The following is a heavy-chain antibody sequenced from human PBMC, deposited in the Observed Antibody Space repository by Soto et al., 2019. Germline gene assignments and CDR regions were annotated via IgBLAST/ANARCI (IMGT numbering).Heavy chain of an antibody. CDR1: GYTFSAYY. CDR2: INPNSGGT. CDR3: AGDEFSGNSGVLVAS. J-gene: IGHJ4*02. D-gene: IGHD2-21*02. V-gene: IGHV1-2*02. Sequence: QVQLVQSGAEVKKPGASVKVSCKASGYTFSAYYMHWVRQAPGQGLEWMGWINPNSGGTNYAQKFQSRATMTRDTSTSTAHMELSRPRSDDTAVYYCAGDEFSGNSGVLVASWGQETLVTVSS.